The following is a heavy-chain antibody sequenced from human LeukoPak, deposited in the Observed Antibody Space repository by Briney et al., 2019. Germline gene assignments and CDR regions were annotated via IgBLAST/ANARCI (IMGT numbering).Heavy chain of an antibody. CDR2: ISAYNGNT. CDR3: ARDKYQRGPLPSGSYRTEYFQH. CDR1: GYTFTSYG. V-gene: IGHV1-18*01. D-gene: IGHD1-26*01. Sequence: GASVKVSCKASGYTFTSYGISWVRQAPGQGLEWMGWISAYNGNTNYAQKLQGRVTMTTDTSTSTAYMELRSLRSDDTAVYYCARDKYQRGPLPSGSYRTEYFQHWGQGTLVTVSS. J-gene: IGHJ1*01.